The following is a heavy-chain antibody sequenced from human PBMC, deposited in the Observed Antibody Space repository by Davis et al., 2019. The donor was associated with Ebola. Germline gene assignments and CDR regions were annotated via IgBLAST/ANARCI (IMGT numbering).Heavy chain of an antibody. J-gene: IGHJ4*02. CDR3: ARRSYYNGPINN. D-gene: IGHD3-22*01. CDR2: VYDSGST. V-gene: IGHV4-31*03. CDR1: GASISTGNYY. Sequence: SETLSLTCSVSGASISTGNYYWTWIRQFPGKGLEWIGYVYDSGSTYYNPSLKSRVSISLDTSQNQLSLNLNSVTAADTAVYYCARRSYYNGPINNWGRGTLVTVSS.